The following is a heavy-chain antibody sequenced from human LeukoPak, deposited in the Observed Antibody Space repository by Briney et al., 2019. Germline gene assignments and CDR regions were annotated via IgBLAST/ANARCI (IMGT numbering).Heavy chain of an antibody. Sequence: PGGSLRLSCEAAAFTFISYWMHLVRQAPGKGLVWVSRVNTDGSTPTYADSVKGRFTISRDNAKNTLYLQMNSLRAEDTAVYYCARDWWSYSDYWGQGTLVTVSS. D-gene: IGHD2-15*01. CDR2: VNTDGSTP. CDR1: AFTFISYW. J-gene: IGHJ4*02. V-gene: IGHV3-74*01. CDR3: ARDWWSYSDY.